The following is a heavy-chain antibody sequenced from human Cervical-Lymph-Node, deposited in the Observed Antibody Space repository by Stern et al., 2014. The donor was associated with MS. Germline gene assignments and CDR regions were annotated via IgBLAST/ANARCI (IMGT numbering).Heavy chain of an antibody. CDR2: INAGNGNT. Sequence: QVQLVQSGAEVKKPGASVKVSCKASGYTFTSYAMHWVRQAPGQRLEWMGWINAGNGNTKYSQKFQGRVTITRDTSASTAYMELSSLRSEDTAVYYCARDPGIAAAAAPDYWGQGTLVTVSS. CDR1: GYTFTSYA. J-gene: IGHJ4*02. CDR3: ARDPGIAAAAAPDY. V-gene: IGHV1-3*01. D-gene: IGHD6-13*01.